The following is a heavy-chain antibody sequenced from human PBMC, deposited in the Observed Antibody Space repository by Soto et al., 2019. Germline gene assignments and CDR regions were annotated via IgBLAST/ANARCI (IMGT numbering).Heavy chain of an antibody. CDR2: IYYSGST. CDR1: GGSISSYY. J-gene: IGHJ4*02. CDR3: ARDRTDYLDY. Sequence: QVQLQESGPGLVKPSETLSLTCTVSGGSISSYYWSWIRQPPGKGLEWIGYIYYSGSTNYNPSLKSRVTISVDSSKNQFSLKLSSVTAADTAVYYCARDRTDYLDYWGQGTLVTVSS. V-gene: IGHV4-59*01. D-gene: IGHD4-17*01.